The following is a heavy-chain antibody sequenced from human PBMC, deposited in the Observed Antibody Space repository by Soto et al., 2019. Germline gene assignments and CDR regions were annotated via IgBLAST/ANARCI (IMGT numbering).Heavy chain of an antibody. CDR3: ARVGNDFWSGYPEYYFDY. D-gene: IGHD3-3*01. J-gene: IGHJ4*02. CDR2: ISSSGSTI. Sequence: PGGSLRLSCAASGFTFSDYNMSWIRQAPGKGLEWVSYISSSGSTIYYADSVKGRFTISRDNAKNSLYLQMNSLRAEDTAVYYCARVGNDFWSGYPEYYFDYWGQGTLVTVSS. V-gene: IGHV3-11*01. CDR1: GFTFSDYN.